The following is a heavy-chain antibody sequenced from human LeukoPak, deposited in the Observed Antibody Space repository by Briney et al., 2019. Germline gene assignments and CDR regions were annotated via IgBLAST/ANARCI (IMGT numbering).Heavy chain of an antibody. CDR1: GFTFSSYS. J-gene: IGHJ4*02. V-gene: IGHV3-21*01. CDR3: ARLPHCYETPGDFDY. D-gene: IGHD2-21*01. CDR2: ISSSSSYI. Sequence: GGSLRLSCAASGFTFSSYSMNWVRQAPGKGLEWVSSISSSSSYIYYADSVKGRFTISRDNAKNSLYLQMNSLRAEDTAVYYCARLPHCYETPGDFDYWGQGTLVTVSS.